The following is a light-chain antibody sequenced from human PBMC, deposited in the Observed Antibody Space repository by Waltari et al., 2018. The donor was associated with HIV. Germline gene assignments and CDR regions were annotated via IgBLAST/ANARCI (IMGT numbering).Light chain of an antibody. Sequence: IRMTQSPSSVSASIGDRVSITCRASQDISNSLAWYQQKPGRAPKLLIFSTSTLQSGVPSRFSGTGSGTDFTLTISCLQSDDFANYYCQQYFNYPGTFGQGTKVEIK. J-gene: IGKJ1*01. V-gene: IGKV1-8*01. CDR3: QQYFNYPGT. CDR1: QDISNS. CDR2: STS.